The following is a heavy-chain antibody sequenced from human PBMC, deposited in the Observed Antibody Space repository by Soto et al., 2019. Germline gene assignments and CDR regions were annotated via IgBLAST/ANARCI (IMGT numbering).Heavy chain of an antibody. J-gene: IGHJ4*02. D-gene: IGHD6-6*01. CDR2: ISSSSSYI. CDR1: GFSFSVYT. V-gene: IGHV3-21*01. CDR3: ARGIAARTPPDN. Sequence: PGGSLRLSCAASGFSFSVYTMNWVRQAPGKGLEWVSSISSSSSYIYYADSLKGRFTISRDNAKNSVYLQMNSLRAEDTAVYYCARGIAARTPPDNWGQGTLVTV.